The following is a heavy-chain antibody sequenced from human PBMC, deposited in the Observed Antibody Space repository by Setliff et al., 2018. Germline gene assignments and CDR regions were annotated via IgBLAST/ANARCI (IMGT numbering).Heavy chain of an antibody. CDR2: INHRGST. J-gene: IGHJ4*02. D-gene: IGHD3-16*01. CDR1: GGTFSDYY. Sequence: SETLSLTCAAYGGTFSDYYWTWIRQPPGKGLEWIGEINHRGSTYYNPSLKSRVTISVDTSKNQFSLTLSSVTAADTAVYYCARLPNYVWGSPVDYWGQGTLVTVSS. CDR3: ARLPNYVWGSPVDY. V-gene: IGHV4-34*01.